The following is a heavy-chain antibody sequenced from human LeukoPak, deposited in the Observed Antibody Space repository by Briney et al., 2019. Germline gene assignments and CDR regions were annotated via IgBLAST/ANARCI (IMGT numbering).Heavy chain of an antibody. Sequence: GASVKVSCKASGYTFTNYFMHWVRQAPGQGRVWMGIINPSGGSTSYAQKFQGGVTMTRDTSTSTVYMEPSSLRSEDTAVYYCARGGSSSSPFFDYWGQGTLVTVSS. CDR3: ARGGSSSSPFFDY. V-gene: IGHV1-46*01. J-gene: IGHJ4*02. CDR1: GYTFTNYF. CDR2: INPSGGST. D-gene: IGHD6-13*01.